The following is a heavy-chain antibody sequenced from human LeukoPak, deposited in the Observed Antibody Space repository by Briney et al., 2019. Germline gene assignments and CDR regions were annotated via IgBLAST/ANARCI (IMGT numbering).Heavy chain of an antibody. V-gene: IGHV3-7*01. CDR2: IKQDGAEK. J-gene: IGHJ4*02. Sequence: GGSLRLCCAASGFRFGDYWMTWARHIPGKGLEWVANIKQDGAEKHYAESVEGRFIISRDNAKNSLYLEMDSLKVEDTAVYYCARVGAWDLQRVFEYWGQGTLVTVSS. CDR1: GFRFGDYW. D-gene: IGHD1-26*01. CDR3: ARVGAWDLQRVFEY.